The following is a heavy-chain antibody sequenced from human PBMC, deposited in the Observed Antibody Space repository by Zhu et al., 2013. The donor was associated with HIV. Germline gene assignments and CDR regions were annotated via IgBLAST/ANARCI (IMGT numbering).Heavy chain of an antibody. D-gene: IGHD6-6*01. CDR2: FDPEDGET. V-gene: IGHV1-24*01. CDR1: GYTLTELS. CDR3: ARGPGIAAPAMGRGPASRMEDY. Sequence: QVQLVQSGAEVKKPGASVKVSCKVSGYTLTELSMHWVRQAPGKGLEWMGGFDPEDGETIYAQKFQGRVTMTEDTSTDTAYMELSSLRSEDTAVYYCARGPGIAAPAMGRGPASRMEDYWGQGNPGHRLL. J-gene: IGHJ4*02.